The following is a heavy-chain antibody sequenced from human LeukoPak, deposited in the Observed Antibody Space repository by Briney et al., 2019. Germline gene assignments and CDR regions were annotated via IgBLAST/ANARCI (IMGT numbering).Heavy chain of an antibody. CDR1: GFTFSGYT. CDR3: SRHDALPGDY. J-gene: IGHJ4*02. CDR2: IRTKANNYAT. Sequence: GGSLRLSCAASGFTFSGYTIHWVRQASGKGLEWVGHIRTKANNYATDYDASVKGRFTISRDDSKNTAFLQMKSLKTEDTAVYYCSRHDALPGDYWGQGTQVTVSS. V-gene: IGHV3-73*01. D-gene: IGHD2-21*02.